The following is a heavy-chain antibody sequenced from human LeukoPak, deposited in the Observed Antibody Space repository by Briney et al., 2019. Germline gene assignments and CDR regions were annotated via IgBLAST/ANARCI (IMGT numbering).Heavy chain of an antibody. J-gene: IGHJ4*02. CDR3: AIHLAAAGSYFDY. Sequence: SVKVSCKASGGTFSSYAISWVRQAPGQGLEWMGGIIPIFGTANYAQKFQGSVTITADESTSTAYMELSSLRSEDTAVYYCAIHLAAAGSYFDYWGQGTLVTVSS. D-gene: IGHD6-13*01. CDR2: IIPIFGTA. V-gene: IGHV1-69*13. CDR1: GGTFSSYA.